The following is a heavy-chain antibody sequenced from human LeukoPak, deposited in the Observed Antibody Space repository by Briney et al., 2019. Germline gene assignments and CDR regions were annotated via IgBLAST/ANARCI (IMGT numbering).Heavy chain of an antibody. V-gene: IGHV3-9*01. J-gene: IGHJ4*02. Sequence: GRSLRLSCAASGFTFDDYAMPWVRQAPGKGLEWVSGISWNSGSIGYADSVKGRFTISRDNAKNSLYLQMNSLRAEDTALYYCAKDIFRYCSGPSDYWGQGTLVTVSS. CDR1: GFTFDDYA. D-gene: IGHD2-15*01. CDR2: ISWNSGSI. CDR3: AKDIFRYCSGPSDY.